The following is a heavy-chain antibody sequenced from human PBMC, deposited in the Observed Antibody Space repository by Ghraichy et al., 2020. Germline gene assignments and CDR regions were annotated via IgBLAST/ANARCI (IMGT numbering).Heavy chain of an antibody. Sequence: GESLNISCVGSGFDFGSYSMNWVRQSPGKRLEWVSYITSSSSFKSYADSVKGRFTISRDNAQNSLSLQMNSLTDEDTGVYYCARGSTVVRFYYYDGMDVWGQGTTVTVSS. D-gene: IGHD4-23*01. J-gene: IGHJ6*02. CDR3: ARGSTVVRFYYYDGMDV. V-gene: IGHV3-48*02. CDR2: ITSSSSFK. CDR1: GFDFGSYS.